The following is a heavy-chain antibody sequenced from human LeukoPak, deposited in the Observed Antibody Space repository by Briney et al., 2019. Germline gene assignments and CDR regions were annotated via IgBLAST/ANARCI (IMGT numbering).Heavy chain of an antibody. D-gene: IGHD7-27*01. V-gene: IGHV1-69*05. Sequence: GASVKVSCKASGGTFSSYAISWVRQAPGQGLEWMGGIIPIFGTANYAQKFQGRVTITTDESTSTAYMELSSLRSEDTAVYYCARGTLTGESWYYYMDVWGKGTTVTVYS. CDR1: GGTFSSYA. CDR3: ARGTLTGESWYYYMDV. J-gene: IGHJ6*03. CDR2: IIPIFGTA.